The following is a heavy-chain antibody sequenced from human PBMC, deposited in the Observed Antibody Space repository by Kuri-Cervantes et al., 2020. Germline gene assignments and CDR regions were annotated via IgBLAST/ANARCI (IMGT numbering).Heavy chain of an antibody. J-gene: IGHJ6*03. CDR3: ARDPPITMVRGVILGYYYMDV. CDR2: FDPEDGET. CDR1: GYTLTELS. D-gene: IGHD3-10*01. Sequence: ASVKVSCKVSGYTLTELSMHWVRQAPGKGLEWMGGFDPEDGETIYAQKFQGRVTMTEDTSTDTAYMELRSLRSDDTAVYYCARDPPITMVRGVILGYYYMDVWGKGTTVTVSS. V-gene: IGHV1-24*01.